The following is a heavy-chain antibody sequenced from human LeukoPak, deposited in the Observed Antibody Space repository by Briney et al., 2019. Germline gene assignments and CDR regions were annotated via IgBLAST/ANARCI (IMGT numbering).Heavy chain of an antibody. V-gene: IGHV3-33*01. J-gene: IGHJ4*02. Sequence: GGSLRLSCAASGFTFSSYGMHWVRQAPGKGLEWVAVIWYDGSNKYYADSVKGRFTISRDNSKNTLYLQMNSLRAEDTAVYYCARVSSSSWAYFDYWGQGTLVTVSS. D-gene: IGHD6-13*01. CDR1: GFTFSSYG. CDR3: ARVSSSSWAYFDY. CDR2: IWYDGSNK.